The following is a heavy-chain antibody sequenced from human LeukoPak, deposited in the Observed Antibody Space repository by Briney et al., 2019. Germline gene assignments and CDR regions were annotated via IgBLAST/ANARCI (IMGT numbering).Heavy chain of an antibody. CDR1: GFTFSSYS. CDR2: ISSSRTYI. D-gene: IGHD1-14*01. Sequence: GGSLRLSCAASGFTFSSYSMNWVRRAPGKGLEWISSISSSRTYIYYADSVKGRFTITRDNAKNSLNLQMNRLRAEDTAVYYCARETRKTFDYWGQGTLVTVSS. J-gene: IGHJ4*02. CDR3: ARETRKTFDY. V-gene: IGHV3-21*01.